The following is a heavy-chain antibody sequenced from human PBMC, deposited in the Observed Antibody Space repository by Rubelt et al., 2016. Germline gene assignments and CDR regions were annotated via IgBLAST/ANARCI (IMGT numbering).Heavy chain of an antibody. V-gene: IGHV2-70*15. Sequence: QVTLRESGPALVKPTQTLTLTCTFSGFSLSTSGMCVSWIRQPPGKALEWLARIAWDDDKYYSTSLKTRRTISKDPPKNRVVLTMTIMDPVDTATYYCARILLPDYYDSSGGMDVWGQGTTVTVSS. D-gene: IGHD3-22*01. CDR1: GFSLSTSGMC. J-gene: IGHJ6*02. CDR3: ARILLPDYYDSSGGMDV. CDR2: IAWDDDK.